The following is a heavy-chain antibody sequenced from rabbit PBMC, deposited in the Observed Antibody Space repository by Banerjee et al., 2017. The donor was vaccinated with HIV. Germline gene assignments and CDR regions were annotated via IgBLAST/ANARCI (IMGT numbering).Heavy chain of an antibody. CDR1: GFSSSSSYY. Sequence: QSLEESGGGLVQPEGSLTLTCTASGFSSSSSYYMCWVRQAPGKGLEWIGCIFADSSGSTDYASWAKGRFTISKTSSTTVTPQMTSLTAADTATYFCARCVPGYPSLKLWGPGTLVTVS. V-gene: IGHV1S40*01. CDR3: ARCVPGYPSLKL. J-gene: IGHJ4*01. D-gene: IGHD7-1*01. CDR2: IFADSSGST.